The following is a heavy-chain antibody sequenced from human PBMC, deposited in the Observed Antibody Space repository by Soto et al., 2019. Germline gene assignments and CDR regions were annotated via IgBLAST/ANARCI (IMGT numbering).Heavy chain of an antibody. D-gene: IGHD2-15*01. CDR2: ISGSGGST. CDR3: AKTVVAATWGFDAFDI. V-gene: IGHV3-23*01. CDR1: GFTFSSYA. J-gene: IGHJ3*02. Sequence: EVQLLESGGGLVQPGGSLRLSCAASGFTFSSYAMSWVRQAPGKGLEWVSAISGSGGSTYYADSVKGRFTISRDNSKNTLYLQVNSLRAEDTAVYYCAKTVVAATWGFDAFDIWGQGTMVTVSS.